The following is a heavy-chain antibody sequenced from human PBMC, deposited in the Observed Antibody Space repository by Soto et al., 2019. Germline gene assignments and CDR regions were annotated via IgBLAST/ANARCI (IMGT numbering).Heavy chain of an antibody. Sequence: SETLSLTCTVSGGSISGSNSYWGWIRQPPGKKLEWIGSVDNRGSTYYNPSLMSRVAISVDTSINQFSLKLSSVTAADTAVYYCARGIIESTTPHPWGQGTLVTVSS. CDR3: ARGIIESTTPHP. CDR1: GGSISGSNSY. D-gene: IGHD4-4*01. J-gene: IGHJ5*02. V-gene: IGHV4-39*07. CDR2: VDNRGST.